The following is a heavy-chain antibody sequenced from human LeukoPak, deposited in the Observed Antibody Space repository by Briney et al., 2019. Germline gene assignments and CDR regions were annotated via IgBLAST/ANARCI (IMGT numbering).Heavy chain of an antibody. D-gene: IGHD5-12*01. J-gene: IGHJ6*03. Sequence: GGSLRLSCAASGFTFRSYEMNWVRQAPGKGLEWVSSISSSSSYIYYADSVKGRFTISRDNAKNSLYLQMNSLRAEDTAVYYCARERGGYDLRYYYYYMDVWGKGTTVTISS. CDR1: GFTFRSYE. CDR3: ARERGGYDLRYYYYYMDV. CDR2: ISSSSSYI. V-gene: IGHV3-21*01.